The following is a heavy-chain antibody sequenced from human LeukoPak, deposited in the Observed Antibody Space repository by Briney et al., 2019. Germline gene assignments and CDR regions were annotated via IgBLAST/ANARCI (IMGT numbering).Heavy chain of an antibody. CDR2: MNPNSGNT. D-gene: IGHD2-2*01. Sequence: ASVKVSCKASGYTFTSYDINWVRQATGQGLEWMGWMNPNSGNTGYAQKFQGRVTMTRNTSISTAYMELSSLRSEDTAVYYCARAKGYCSSTSCYGMDVWGKGTTVTVSS. V-gene: IGHV1-8*01. J-gene: IGHJ6*04. CDR1: GYTFTSYD. CDR3: ARAKGYCSSTSCYGMDV.